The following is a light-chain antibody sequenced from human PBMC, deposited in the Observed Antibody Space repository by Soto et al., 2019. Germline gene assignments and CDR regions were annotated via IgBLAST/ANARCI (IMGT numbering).Light chain of an antibody. J-gene: IGLJ2*01. Sequence: QSALTQSPSASGSPGQSVTISCTGTSSDVGGYNFVSWYQQRPGKAPKLIIYEVTKRLSGVPDRFSGSKSGNTASLTVSGLQADDEADYYCSSYAGSNNLLFGGGTKVTVL. CDR3: SSYAGSNNLL. V-gene: IGLV2-8*01. CDR1: SSDVGGYNF. CDR2: EVT.